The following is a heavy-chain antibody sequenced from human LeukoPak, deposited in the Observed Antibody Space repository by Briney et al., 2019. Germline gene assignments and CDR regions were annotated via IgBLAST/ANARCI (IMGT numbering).Heavy chain of an antibody. CDR2: IYHSGST. D-gene: IGHD3-3*01. J-gene: IGHJ4*02. CDR1: GYSISSGSY. CDR3: ARPTFGVVSIFDY. V-gene: IGHV4-38-2*01. Sequence: SETLSLTCAVSGYSISSGSYWGWIRQPPGKGLEWLGSIYHSGSTYYNPSLKSRVTISVDTSKNQFSLKLSSVTAADTAVYYCARPTFGVVSIFDYWGQGTLVTVSS.